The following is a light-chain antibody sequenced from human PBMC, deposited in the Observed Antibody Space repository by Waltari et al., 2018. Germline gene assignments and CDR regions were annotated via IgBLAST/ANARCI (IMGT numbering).Light chain of an antibody. CDR1: QSISSY. Sequence: GDRVTITCRASQSISSYLNWYQQKPGKAPKLLIYAASSLQSGVPSRFSGSGSGTDFTLTISSLQPEDFATYYCQQSYSTPYTFGQGTKLEIK. CDR3: QQSYSTPYT. J-gene: IGKJ2*01. V-gene: IGKV1-39*01. CDR2: AAS.